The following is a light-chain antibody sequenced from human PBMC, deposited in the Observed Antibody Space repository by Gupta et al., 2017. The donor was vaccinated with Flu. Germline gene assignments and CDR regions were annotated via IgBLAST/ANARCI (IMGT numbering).Light chain of an antibody. CDR3: CSFAGGVYV. CDR2: DVR. CDR1: SSDVGGYND. J-gene: IGLJ1*01. V-gene: IGLV2-11*01. Sequence: QLVNISCTGTSSDVGGYNDGCWYQQQAGKAPKLLIYDVRKRPAGVPDRFAGYKSSKTASMTSSGHQAEDEDDYYCCSFAGGVYVFGTGTEVTVL.